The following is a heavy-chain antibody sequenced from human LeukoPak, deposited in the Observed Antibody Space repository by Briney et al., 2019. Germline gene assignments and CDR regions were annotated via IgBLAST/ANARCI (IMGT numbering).Heavy chain of an antibody. D-gene: IGHD3-10*01. J-gene: IGHJ4*02. CDR3: ARDMVRGVLDY. V-gene: IGHV1-18*01. CDR1: GYTFTSYG. Sequence: ASVKVSCKASGYTFTSYGISWVRQAPGQGLEWMGWISAYNGNTNYAQKFQGRVTMTRDTSISTAYMELSRLRSDDTAVYYCARDMVRGVLDYWGQGTLVTVSS. CDR2: ISAYNGNT.